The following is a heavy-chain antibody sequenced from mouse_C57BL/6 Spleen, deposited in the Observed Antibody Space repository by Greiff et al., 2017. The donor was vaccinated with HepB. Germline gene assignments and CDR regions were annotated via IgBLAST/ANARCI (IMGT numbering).Heavy chain of an antibody. CDR1: GFTFTDYY. D-gene: IGHD4-1*01. Sequence: EVKVEESGGGLVQPGGSLSLSCAASGFTFTDYYMSWVRQPPGKALEWLGFIRNKANGYTTEYSASVKGRFTISRDNSQSILYLQMNALRAEDSATYYCARFSNWDGFAYWGQGTLVTVSA. CDR3: ARFSNWDGFAY. V-gene: IGHV7-3*01. J-gene: IGHJ3*01. CDR2: IRNKANGYTT.